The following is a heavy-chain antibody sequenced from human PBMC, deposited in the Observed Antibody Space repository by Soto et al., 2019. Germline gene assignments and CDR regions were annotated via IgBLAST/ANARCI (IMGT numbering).Heavy chain of an antibody. CDR3: TGGSGWLQTD. Sequence: EVQLVESGGGLVQPGGSLRLSCADSGVSSSPFWMTWVRQAPGKGLEWVALIKQDGSEELYVDSVKGRFTLSRDNAKNSAYLQMDSLRVEDTAVYYCTGGSGWLQTDWGQGTLVTVSS. CDR2: IKQDGSEE. CDR1: GVSSSPFW. D-gene: IGHD6-19*01. V-gene: IGHV3-7*04. J-gene: IGHJ4*02.